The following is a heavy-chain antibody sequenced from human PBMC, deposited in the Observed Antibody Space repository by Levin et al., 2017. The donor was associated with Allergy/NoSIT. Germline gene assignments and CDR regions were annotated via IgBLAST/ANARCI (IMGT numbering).Heavy chain of an antibody. CDR1: GYTFTSYG. Sequence: GGSLRLSCKASGYTFTSYGISWVRQAPGQGLEWMGWISAYNGNTNYAQKLQGRVTMTTDTSTSTAYMELRSLRSDDTAVYYCARDGQWLPRGDAFDIWGQGTMVTVSS. CDR2: ISAYNGNT. D-gene: IGHD5-12*01. J-gene: IGHJ3*02. CDR3: ARDGQWLPRGDAFDI. V-gene: IGHV1-18*01.